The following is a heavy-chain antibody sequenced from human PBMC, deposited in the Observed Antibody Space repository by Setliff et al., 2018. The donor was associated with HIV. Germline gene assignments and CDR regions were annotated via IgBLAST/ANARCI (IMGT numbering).Heavy chain of an antibody. D-gene: IGHD2-2*01. CDR2: INHSGST. J-gene: IGHJ1*01. V-gene: IGHV4-34*01. CDR1: GGSFSGFY. CDR3: ARGESTTWDLAEYFQH. Sequence: LSLTCAVYGGSFSGFYWNWIRQPPGKGLEWIGEINHSGSTNYNPSLKSRVTISVDTSKNQFSLRLSSVIAADTAVYYCARGESTTWDLAEYFQHWGHGTLVTVSS.